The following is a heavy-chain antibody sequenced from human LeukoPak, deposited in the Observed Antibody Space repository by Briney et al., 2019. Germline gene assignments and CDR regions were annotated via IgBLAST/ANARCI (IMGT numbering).Heavy chain of an antibody. CDR3: ARDWIAAAGNWFDP. D-gene: IGHD6-13*01. CDR1: GGTFSSYA. CDR2: IIPIFGTA. V-gene: IGHV1-69*05. Sequence: GASVKVSCKASGGTFSSYAISWVRQAPGQGLEWMGGIIPIFGTANYAQKFQSRVTITTDESTSTAYMELSSLRSEDTAVYYCARDWIAAAGNWFDPWGQGTLVTVSS. J-gene: IGHJ5*02.